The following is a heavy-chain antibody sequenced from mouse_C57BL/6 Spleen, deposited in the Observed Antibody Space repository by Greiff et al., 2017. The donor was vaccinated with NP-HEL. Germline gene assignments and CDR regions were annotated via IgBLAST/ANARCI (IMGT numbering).Heavy chain of an antibody. Sequence: EVKLMESGPGLVKPSQSLSLTCSVTGYSITSGYYWNWIRQFPGNKLEWMGYISYDGSHNYNPSLKNRISITRDTSKNQFFLKLNSVTTEDTATYYCAKKLGLYYAMDYWGQGTSVTVSS. CDR1: GYSITSGYY. J-gene: IGHJ4*01. CDR2: ISYDGSH. V-gene: IGHV3-6*01. D-gene: IGHD4-1*01. CDR3: AKKLGLYYAMDY.